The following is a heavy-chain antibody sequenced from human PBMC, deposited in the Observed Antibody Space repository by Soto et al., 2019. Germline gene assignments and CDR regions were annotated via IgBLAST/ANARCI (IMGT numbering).Heavy chain of an antibody. CDR2: ISGSGGST. V-gene: IGHV3-23*01. J-gene: IGHJ4*02. CDR3: ARDRGPNTLDY. CDR1: GFTFSRYA. Sequence: LRLSCAASGFTFSRYAMSWVRQAPGKGLEWVSAISGSGGSTYYADSVKGRFTISRDNSKNTLYLQLNSLRAEDSATYYCARDRGPNTLDYWGQGTLVTVSS. D-gene: IGHD7-27*01.